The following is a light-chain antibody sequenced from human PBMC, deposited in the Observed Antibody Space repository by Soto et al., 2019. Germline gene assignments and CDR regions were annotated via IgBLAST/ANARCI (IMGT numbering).Light chain of an antibody. CDR2: AAS. CDR3: LQHNNYPRV. J-gene: IGKJ1*01. CDR1: QGIGKD. V-gene: IGKV1-17*01. Sequence: DIQMTQSPSSLSASIGDRVTITCRASQGIGKDLGWYQQKPGEAPRRLIYAASSLQSGVPSRFSGSGSGTEFTLTINSLQPDDFATYYCLQHNNYPRVFGQGTKVDIK.